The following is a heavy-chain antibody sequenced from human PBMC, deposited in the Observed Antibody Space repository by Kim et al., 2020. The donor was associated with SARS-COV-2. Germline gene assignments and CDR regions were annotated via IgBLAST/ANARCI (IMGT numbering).Heavy chain of an antibody. J-gene: IGHJ6*02. Sequence: TNNTPSRTSRVTISVDTSKNQFSLKLSSVTAADTAVYYCARAPTTGMDVWGQGTTVTVSS. V-gene: IGHV4-59*01. CDR3: ARAPTTGMDV. CDR2: T.